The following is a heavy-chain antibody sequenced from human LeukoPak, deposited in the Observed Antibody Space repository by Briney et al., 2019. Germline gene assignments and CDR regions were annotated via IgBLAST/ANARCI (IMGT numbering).Heavy chain of an antibody. CDR2: ISTSGSTI. J-gene: IGHJ4*02. V-gene: IGHV3-11*01. D-gene: IGHD3-10*01. CDR3: TREYASSHSSGY. Sequence: GGSLRLSCAASGFTFNTYTMSWIRQAPGKGLEWVSYISTSGSTIYYADSVKGRFAISRDNAKNSLYLQMNSLRAEDTAVYYCTREYASSHSSGYWGQGTLVTVSS. CDR1: GFTFNTYT.